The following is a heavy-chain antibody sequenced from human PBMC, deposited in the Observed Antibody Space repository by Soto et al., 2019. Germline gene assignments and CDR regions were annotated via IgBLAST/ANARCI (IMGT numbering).Heavy chain of an antibody. D-gene: IGHD4-17*01. CDR2: ISSNGGST. CDR1: GFTFSSYA. V-gene: IGHV3-64*01. Sequence: EVQLVESGGGLVQPGGSLRLSCAASGFTFSSYAMHWVRQAPGKGLEYVSAISSNGGSTYYANSVKGRFTISRDNSKNTLYLQMGSLRAEDMAVYYCATNYGDYYSYGMDVWGQGTTVTVSS. CDR3: ATNYGDYYSYGMDV. J-gene: IGHJ6*02.